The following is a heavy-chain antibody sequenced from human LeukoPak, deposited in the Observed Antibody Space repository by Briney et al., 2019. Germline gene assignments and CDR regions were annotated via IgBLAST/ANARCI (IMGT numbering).Heavy chain of an antibody. CDR3: IILRRYSDTIGVNYYYGF. Sequence: GGSLRLSCVASGYTFSDYWINWVRHAPGKGLEWVSSISVRSNYIYYADSVRGRFSISRDDARDSLDLQMNSLGGETTRVVAQIILRRYSDTIGVNYYYGFWGQGTLVTVSS. V-gene: IGHV3-21*01. CDR2: ISVRSNYI. J-gene: IGHJ4*02. CDR1: GYTFSDYW. D-gene: IGHD2-8*01.